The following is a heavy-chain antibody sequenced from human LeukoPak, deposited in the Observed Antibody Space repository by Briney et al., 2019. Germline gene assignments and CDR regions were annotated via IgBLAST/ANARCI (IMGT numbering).Heavy chain of an antibody. CDR3: ASVYYDILTGYIDY. J-gene: IGHJ4*02. CDR2: MRGGGSI. CDR1: GFTFSNYG. D-gene: IGHD3-9*01. Sequence: GSLRLSCAASGFTFSNYGMSWVRQARGKGPEWVSGMRGGGSIEYADSVKGRFTISRDNSKNTLYLEMNSLRAEDTAVYYCASVYYDILTGYIDYWGQGTLVTVSS. V-gene: IGHV3-23*01.